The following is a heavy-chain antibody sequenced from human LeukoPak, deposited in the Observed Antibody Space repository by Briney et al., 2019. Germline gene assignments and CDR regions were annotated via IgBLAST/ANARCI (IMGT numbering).Heavy chain of an antibody. Sequence: GGSLRLSCAASGFTFNNYAIHWVRQAPGKGLEGVALISYDGSDKYYADSVKGRFTISRDNSENTLYLQMNSLRPEDTALYYCVRGRYYYDVSGYPDYWGQGTLVTVSS. D-gene: IGHD3-22*01. CDR2: ISYDGSDK. J-gene: IGHJ4*02. CDR1: GFTFNNYA. V-gene: IGHV3-30-3*01. CDR3: VRGRYYYDVSGYPDY.